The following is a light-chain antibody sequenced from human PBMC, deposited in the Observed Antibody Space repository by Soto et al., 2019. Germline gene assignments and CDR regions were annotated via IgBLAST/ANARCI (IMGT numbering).Light chain of an antibody. J-gene: IGKJ2*01. CDR3: QQFDTSPYT. CDR1: QSVSRY. CDR2: GAS. V-gene: IGKV3-20*01. Sequence: VLTQSPGTLSLSPGERATLSCRASQSVSRYLVWYQQKPGQAPRLLIYGASSRASGIPDRFSGSGSGTDFTLTINRLGPEDSAEYYCQQFDTSPYTFGQGTKLEIK.